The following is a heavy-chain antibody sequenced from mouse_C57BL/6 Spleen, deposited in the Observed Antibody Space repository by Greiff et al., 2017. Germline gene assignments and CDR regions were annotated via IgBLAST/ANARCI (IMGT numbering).Heavy chain of an antibody. V-gene: IGHV5-17*01. CDR3: ARPGDYGNYWYFDV. J-gene: IGHJ1*03. CDR1: GFTFSDYG. D-gene: IGHD2-1*01. CDR2: ISSGSSTI. Sequence: EVQRVESGGGLVKPGGSLKLSCAASGFTFSDYGMHWVRQAPEKGLEWVAYISSGSSTIYYADTVKGRFTISRDNAKNTLFLQMTSLRSEDTAMYYCARPGDYGNYWYFDVWGTGTTVTVSS.